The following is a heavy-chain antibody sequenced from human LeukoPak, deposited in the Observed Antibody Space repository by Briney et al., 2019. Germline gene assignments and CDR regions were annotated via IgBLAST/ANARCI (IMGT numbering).Heavy chain of an antibody. CDR2: INHSGST. V-gene: IGHV4-34*01. CDR3: ARSMGTYYYDSSGYKFDY. D-gene: IGHD3-22*01. J-gene: IGHJ4*02. CDR1: GGSFSGYY. Sequence: SETLSLTCAVYGGSFSGYYWSWLRQPPGKGLEWIGEINHSGSTNYNPSLKSRVTISVDTSKNQFSLKLSSVTAADTAVYYCARSMGTYYYDSSGYKFDYWGQGTLVTVSS.